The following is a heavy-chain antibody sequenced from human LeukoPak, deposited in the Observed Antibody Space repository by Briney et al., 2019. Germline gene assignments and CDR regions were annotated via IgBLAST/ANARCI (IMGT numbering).Heavy chain of an antibody. CDR2: INPNSGGT. J-gene: IGHJ4*02. Sequence: ASVKVSCKASGYTFTGYYMHWVRQAPGQGLEWMGWINPNSGGTNYAQKFQGWVTMTRDTSISTAYMGLSRLRSDDTAVYYCARGGSGSCYNAPSRYWGQGTLVTVSS. D-gene: IGHD3-10*01. V-gene: IGHV1-2*04. CDR1: GYTFTGYY. CDR3: ARGGSGSCYNAPSRY.